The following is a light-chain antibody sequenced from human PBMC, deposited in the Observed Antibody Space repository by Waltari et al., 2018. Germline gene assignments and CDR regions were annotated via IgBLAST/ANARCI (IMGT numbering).Light chain of an antibody. CDR2: DVT. V-gene: IGLV2-11*01. CDR1: RSDVSTYNY. J-gene: IGLJ2*01. CDR3: CSYAGRYSVL. Sequence: QAALTQPRSVSGAPGQSITNSCTGTRSDVSTYNYVSWYQQYPGKAPKLMIYDVTKRPSGVPDRFSGSKSGNTASLTISGLQAEDEADYYCCSYAGRYSVLFGGGTKLTVL.